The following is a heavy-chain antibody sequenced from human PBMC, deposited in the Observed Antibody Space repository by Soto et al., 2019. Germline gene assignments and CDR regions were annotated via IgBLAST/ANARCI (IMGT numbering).Heavy chain of an antibody. CDR3: AASGRDGLGCDYKDCEGLDI. V-gene: IGHV1-69*17. J-gene: IGHJ3*02. D-gene: IGHD4-17*01. CDR1: GGTFSNFA. CDR2: IIPLFNVA. Sequence: QVQLVQSGPEVKKPGSSVKVSCEASGGTFSNFAVNWVRQAPGQGLEWVGGIIPLFNVAKYAQKVEGRVSIVADNSKSTFYMDLSSLRSDDTAVYYCAASGRDGLGCDYKDCEGLDIVGQWSMFTVTS.